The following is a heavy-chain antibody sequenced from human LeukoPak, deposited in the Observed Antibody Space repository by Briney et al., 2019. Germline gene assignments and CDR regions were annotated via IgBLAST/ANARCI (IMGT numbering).Heavy chain of an antibody. CDR3: ARETTPLFDS. D-gene: IGHD2-15*01. CDR1: GDSVSSNSAA. J-gene: IGHJ4*02. CDR2: TYYRSKWYN. Sequence: SQTLSLTCAISGDSVSSNSAAWNWIRQSPSGGLEWLGRTYYRSKWYNDYAVSVKSRITINPDRSKNQVSLQMNSVTPEDTAVYYCARETTPLFDSWGQGTLVTVSS. V-gene: IGHV6-1*01.